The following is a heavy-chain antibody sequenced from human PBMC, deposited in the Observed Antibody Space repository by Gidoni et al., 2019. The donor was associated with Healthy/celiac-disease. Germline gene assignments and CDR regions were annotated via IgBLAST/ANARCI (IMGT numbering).Heavy chain of an antibody. D-gene: IGHD6-19*01. V-gene: IGHV3-23*01. CDR3: AKDSPVAGTDYYYGMDV. CDR1: GFTFSSYA. CDR2: ISGSGGST. J-gene: IGHJ6*02. Sequence: EVQLLESGGGLVQPGGSLRLSCAASGFTFSSYAMSWVRQAPGKGLEWVSAISGSGGSTYYADSVKGRFTISRDNSKNTLYLQMNSLRAEDTAVYYCAKDSPVAGTDYYYGMDVWGQGTTVTVSS.